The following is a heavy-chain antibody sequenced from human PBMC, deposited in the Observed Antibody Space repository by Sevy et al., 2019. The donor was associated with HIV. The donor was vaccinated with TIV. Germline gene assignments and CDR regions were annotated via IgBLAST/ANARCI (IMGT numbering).Heavy chain of an antibody. Sequence: GGSLRLSCAASGITFRNAWMTWVRQAPGKGLEWVGRIKSNGDGATTDIPAPVKGRFTISRDDSKHTLYLHMNSLQTEDTAVYYCATKGDFSSGYQYFHYWGQGTLVTVSS. CDR3: ATKGDFSSGYQYFHY. D-gene: IGHD3-3*01. J-gene: IGHJ4*02. V-gene: IGHV3-15*01. CDR2: IKSNGDGATT. CDR1: GITFRNAW.